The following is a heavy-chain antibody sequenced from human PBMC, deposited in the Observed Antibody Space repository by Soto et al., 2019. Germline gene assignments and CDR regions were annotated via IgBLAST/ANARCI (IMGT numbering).Heavy chain of an antibody. Sequence: ASVKVSCKASGYTFTSCAMHWVRQAPGQRLEWMGWINAGNGNTKYSQKFQGRVTITRDTSASTAYMELSSLRSEDTAVYYCARAPPIAGSWADAFDIWGQGTMVTVSS. V-gene: IGHV1-3*01. CDR1: GYTFTSCA. J-gene: IGHJ3*02. D-gene: IGHD6-13*01. CDR2: INAGNGNT. CDR3: ARAPPIAGSWADAFDI.